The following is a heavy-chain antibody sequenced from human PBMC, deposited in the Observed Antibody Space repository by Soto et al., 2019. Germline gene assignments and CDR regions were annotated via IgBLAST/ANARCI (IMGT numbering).Heavy chain of an antibody. Sequence: GESLKISCMGSGYKVSTWHNFTSYWIAWVRQMPGEGLEWMGIIYPGDSDTRYSPSFQGQVTISADKSISTAYLQWSSLKASDTAMYYCARMYLGIQYDYWGQGTLVTVSS. V-gene: IGHV5-51*01. J-gene: IGHJ4*02. CDR2: IYPGDSDT. CDR1: GYKVSTWHNFTSYW. D-gene: IGHD5-18*01. CDR3: ARMYLGIQYDY.